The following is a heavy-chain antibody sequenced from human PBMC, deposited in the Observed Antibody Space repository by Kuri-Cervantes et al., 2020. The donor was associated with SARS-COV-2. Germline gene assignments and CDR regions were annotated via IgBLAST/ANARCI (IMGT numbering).Heavy chain of an antibody. D-gene: IGHD4-17*01. CDR3: ARDPRGPSYGAALDYYYGMDV. CDR1: GFTFSDHY. Sequence: LSLTCAASGFTFSDHYMDWVRQAPGKGLELVSYISSSSSTIYYADSVKCRFTISRDNAKNPLYLQLNSLTAEDTAVYYCARDPRGPSYGAALDYYYGMDVWGQGTTVTVSS. J-gene: IGHJ6*02. V-gene: IGHV3-11*04. CDR2: ISSSSSTI.